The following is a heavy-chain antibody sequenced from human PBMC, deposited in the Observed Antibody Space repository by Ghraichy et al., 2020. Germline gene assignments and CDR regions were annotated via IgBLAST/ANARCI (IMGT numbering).Heavy chain of an antibody. CDR1: GFMFSSHA. D-gene: IGHD3-9*01. V-gene: IGHV3-23*01. CDR3: AKDPRRDLTGYYAQHNYYGMDV. CDR2: ISATGLDT. J-gene: IGHJ6*02. Sequence: GGSLRLSCETSGFMFSSHAMSWVRRAPGKGLEWVSGISATGLDTYYADSVKGRVIISRDNSKSTMYLQMNSLRADDTAVYFCAKDPRRDLTGYYAQHNYYGMDVWGQGTTVTVSS.